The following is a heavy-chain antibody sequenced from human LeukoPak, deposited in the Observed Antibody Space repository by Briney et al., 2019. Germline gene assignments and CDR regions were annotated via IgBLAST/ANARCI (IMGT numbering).Heavy chain of an antibody. CDR1: GFTVSSNY. V-gene: IGHV3-53*01. CDR2: IYSGGST. D-gene: IGHD3-16*01. J-gene: IGHJ6*02. Sequence: GGSLRLSCAVSGFTVSSNYMSWVRQAPGKGLEWVSVIYSGGSTYYADSVKGRFTISRDNAKNSLYLQMNSLRAEDTAVYYCARASRGEFYYYYYGMDVWGQGTTVTVSS. CDR3: ARASRGEFYYYYYGMDV.